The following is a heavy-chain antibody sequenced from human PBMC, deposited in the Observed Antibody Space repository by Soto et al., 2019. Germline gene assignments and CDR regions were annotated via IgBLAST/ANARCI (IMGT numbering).Heavy chain of an antibody. V-gene: IGHV1-69*05. Sequence: SVKVSCKASGGTFSSYAISWVRQAPGQGLEWMGGIIPIFGTANYAQKFQGRVTITTDTSTSTAYMELRSLRSGDTAVYYCARDAAARPFDYWGQGTLVTVSS. J-gene: IGHJ4*02. CDR2: IIPIFGTA. CDR1: GGTFSSYA. D-gene: IGHD6-6*01. CDR3: ARDAAARPFDY.